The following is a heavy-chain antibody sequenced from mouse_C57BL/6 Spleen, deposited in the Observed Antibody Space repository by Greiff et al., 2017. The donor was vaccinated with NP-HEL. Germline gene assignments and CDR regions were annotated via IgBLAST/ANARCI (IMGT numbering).Heavy chain of an antibody. CDR3: ARRGVGMDY. V-gene: IGHV3-6*01. J-gene: IGHJ4*01. Sequence: VQLKESGPGLVKPSQSLSLTCSVTGYSITSGYYWNWIRQFPGNKLEWMGYISYDGSNNYNPSLKNRISITRDTSKNQFFLKLNSVTTEDTATYYCARRGVGMDYWGQGTSVTVSS. CDR2: ISYDGSN. CDR1: GYSITSGYY.